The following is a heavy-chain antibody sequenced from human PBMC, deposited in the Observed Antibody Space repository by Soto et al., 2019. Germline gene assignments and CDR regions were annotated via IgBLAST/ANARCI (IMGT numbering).Heavy chain of an antibody. CDR1: GGSISSYY. V-gene: IGHV4-4*07. CDR3: ARYSTLAVAGTHYFDY. Sequence: SETLSLTCTVSGGSISSYYWSWIRQPAGKGLEWIGRIYTSGSTNYNPSLKSRVTMSVDTSKNQFSLKLSSVTAADTAVYYCARYSTLAVAGTHYFDYWGQGTLVTVSS. CDR2: IYTSGST. D-gene: IGHD6-19*01. J-gene: IGHJ4*02.